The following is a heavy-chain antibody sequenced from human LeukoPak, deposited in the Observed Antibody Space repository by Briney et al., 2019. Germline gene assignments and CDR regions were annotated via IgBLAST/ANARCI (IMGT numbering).Heavy chain of an antibody. D-gene: IGHD2-15*01. Sequence: PGGSLRLSCAASGFPFSIYWMTWVRQAPGKGPVWVSRINDDGSSTSYADSVKGRFTISRDDAKNTLYLQMNSLRAEDTAVYYCVRGGASTWSWGQGTLVTVSS. CDR3: VRGGASTWS. CDR1: GFPFSIYW. CDR2: INDDGSST. J-gene: IGHJ5*02. V-gene: IGHV3-74*01.